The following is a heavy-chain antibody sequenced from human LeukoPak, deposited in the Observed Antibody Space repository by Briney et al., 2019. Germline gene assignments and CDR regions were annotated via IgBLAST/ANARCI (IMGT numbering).Heavy chain of an antibody. J-gene: IGHJ4*02. D-gene: IGHD2-21*01. CDR2: IYYSGST. CDR1: GGSFSGYY. CDR3: ARVLGETDY. V-gene: IGHV4-31*11. Sequence: SETLSLTCAGYGGSFSGYYWSWIRQHPGKGLEWIGYIYYSGSTYYNPSLKSRVTISVDTSKNQFSLKLSSVTAADTAVYYCARVLGETDYWGQGTLVTVSS.